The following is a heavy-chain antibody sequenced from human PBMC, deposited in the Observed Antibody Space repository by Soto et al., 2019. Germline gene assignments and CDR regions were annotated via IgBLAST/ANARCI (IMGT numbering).Heavy chain of an antibody. CDR3: ARGDATKIVVTTYYARAV. CDR1: GGSLSNYG. CDR2: ITPVFGTP. V-gene: IGHV1-69*12. J-gene: IGHJ6*02. D-gene: IGHD3-22*01. Sequence: QVQLVQSGAEVKKPGSSVKVSCKASGGSLSNYGISWVRQAPGQGLEWMGAITPVFGTPNYAQKVQDRVPINADESTTTVYMEVRSLTSEDTAVYYCARGDATKIVVTTYYARAVWGQGTTVTVSS.